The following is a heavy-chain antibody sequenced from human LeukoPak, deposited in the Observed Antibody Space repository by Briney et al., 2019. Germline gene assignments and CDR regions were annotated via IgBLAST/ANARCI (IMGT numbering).Heavy chain of an antibody. CDR3: VRQYDNSDSSAYSNDY. D-gene: IGHD3-22*01. CDR2: IYPGDSDT. Sequence: GESLKISCKGSGYRFTSYWIGWVRQMPGKGLEWMGIIYPGDSDTTYSPSFQGQVTISADKSISTAYLQWSSLKASDTAMYYCVRQYDNSDSSAYSNDYWGQGTLVTVSS. CDR1: GYRFTSYW. V-gene: IGHV5-51*01. J-gene: IGHJ4*02.